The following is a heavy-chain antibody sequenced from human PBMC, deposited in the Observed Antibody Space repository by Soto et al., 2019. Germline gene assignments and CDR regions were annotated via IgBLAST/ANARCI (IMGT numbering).Heavy chain of an antibody. V-gene: IGHV3-23*01. CDR1: GFTFSSYA. D-gene: IGHD2-15*01. Sequence: PGGSLRLSCAASGFTFSSYAMSWVRQAPGKGLEWVSAISGSGGSTYYADSVKGRFTISRDNSKNTLYLQMNSLRAEDTAVYYCAKDSSFSWYPGAEYFQHWGQGTLVTVSS. J-gene: IGHJ1*01. CDR2: ISGSGGST. CDR3: AKDSSFSWYPGAEYFQH.